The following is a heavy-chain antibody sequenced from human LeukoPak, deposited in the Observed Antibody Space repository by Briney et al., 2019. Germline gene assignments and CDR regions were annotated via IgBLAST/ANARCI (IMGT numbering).Heavy chain of an antibody. CDR1: GFTFTFAW. CDR2: IYSGGTT. Sequence: GGSLRLSCAASGFTFTFAWMIWVSHAPGKGLEWVSVIYSGGTTYYADSVKGRFTISRDNSKNTLYLHMNSLRAEDTAVYYCARVLAVAEFDYWGQGTLVTVSS. CDR3: ARVLAVAEFDY. V-gene: IGHV3-53*01. D-gene: IGHD6-19*01. J-gene: IGHJ4*02.